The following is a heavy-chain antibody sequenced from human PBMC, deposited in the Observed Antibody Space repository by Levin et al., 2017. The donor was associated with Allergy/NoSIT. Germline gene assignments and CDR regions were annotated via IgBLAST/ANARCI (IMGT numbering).Heavy chain of an antibody. CDR2: VDDSGGST. J-gene: IGHJ3*01. CDR1: GFAFSTYA. Sequence: GGSLRLSCTASGFAFSTYAMSWVRQAPGKGLEWVSSVDDSGGSTYYADSVKGRFIIPRDNPRNTLYLHMNRLRAEDTAVYYCVKVMRPNGDYFAFDVWGQGTMVTVSS. V-gene: IGHV3-23*01. CDR3: VKVMRPNGDYFAFDV. D-gene: IGHD4-17*01.